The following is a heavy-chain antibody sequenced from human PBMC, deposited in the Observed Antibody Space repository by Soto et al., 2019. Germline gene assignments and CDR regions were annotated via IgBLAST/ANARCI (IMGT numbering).Heavy chain of an antibody. CDR2: ISSSSSYI. CDR1: GFTFSSYS. D-gene: IGHD6-19*01. Sequence: EVQLVESGGRLVKPGGSLRLSCAASGFTFSSYSMNWVRQAPGKGLEWVSSISSSSSYIYYADSVKGRFTISRDNAKNSLYLQMNSLRAEDTAVYYCARDLPDSSGWYQPVDYWGQGTLVTVSS. V-gene: IGHV3-21*01. J-gene: IGHJ4*02. CDR3: ARDLPDSSGWYQPVDY.